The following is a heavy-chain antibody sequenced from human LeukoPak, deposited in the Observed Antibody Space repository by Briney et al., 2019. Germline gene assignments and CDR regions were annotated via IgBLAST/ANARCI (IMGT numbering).Heavy chain of an antibody. CDR2: IHYSGRT. D-gene: IGHD6-19*01. CDR1: GGSISPYY. J-gene: IGHJ3*02. Sequence: PSETLSLTCTVSGGSISPYYWSWIRQPPGKGLEWIGNIHYSGRTNSNPSLKSRVTISVDMSKNQFSLKLSSVTAADTAVYYCARVRSGWANDALDIWGQGTMVTVSS. CDR3: ARVRSGWANDALDI. V-gene: IGHV4-59*01.